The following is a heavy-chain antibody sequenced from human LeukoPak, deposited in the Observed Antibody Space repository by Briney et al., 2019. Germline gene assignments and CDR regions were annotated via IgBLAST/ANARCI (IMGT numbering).Heavy chain of an antibody. J-gene: IGHJ4*02. D-gene: IGHD6-6*01. Sequence: SEILSLTCTVSGGSISSYYWSWIRQPAGKGLEWIGRIYTRGSTNYNPSLKSRVTMSVDTTKNQFSLKLSSVTAADTAVYYCARATRHSSYFDYWGQGTLVTVSS. CDR2: IYTRGST. V-gene: IGHV4-4*07. CDR1: GGSISSYY. CDR3: ARATRHSSYFDY.